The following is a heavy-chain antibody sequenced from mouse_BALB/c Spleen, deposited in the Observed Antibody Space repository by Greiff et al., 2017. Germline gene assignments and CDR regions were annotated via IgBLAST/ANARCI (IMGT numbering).Heavy chain of an antibody. CDR3: ARRGLRGGYYAMDY. D-gene: IGHD3-1*01. V-gene: IGHV2-9*02. Sequence: VQGVESGPGLVAPSQSLSITCTVSGFSLTSYGVHWVRQPPGKGLEWLGVIWAGGSTNYNSALMSRLSISKDNSKSQVFLKMNSLQTDDTAMYYCARRGLRGGYYAMDYWGQGTSVTVSS. J-gene: IGHJ4*01. CDR1: GFSLTSYG. CDR2: IWAGGST.